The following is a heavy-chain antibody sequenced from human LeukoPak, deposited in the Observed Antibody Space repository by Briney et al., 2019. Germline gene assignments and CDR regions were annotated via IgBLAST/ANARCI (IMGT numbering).Heavy chain of an antibody. CDR1: GGTFSSYA. V-gene: IGHV1-69*01. CDR3: ATRTRFLEWFY. Sequence: ASVKVSCKASGGTFSSYAISWVRQASGQGLEWMGGIIPIFGTANYAQKFQGRVTITADESTSTAYMELSSLRSEDTAVYYCATRTRFLEWFYWGQGTLVTVSS. J-gene: IGHJ4*02. D-gene: IGHD3-3*01. CDR2: IIPIFGTA.